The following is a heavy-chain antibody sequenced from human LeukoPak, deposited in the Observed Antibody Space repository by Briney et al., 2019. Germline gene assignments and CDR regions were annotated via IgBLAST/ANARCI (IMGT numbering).Heavy chain of an antibody. Sequence: ASVKVSCKASGYTFTSYGISWVRQAPGQGLEWMGWISAYNGNTNYAQKLQGRVTMTTDTSTSTAYMELRSLRSDDTAVCYCARDLPLDYYDSSGYYYQHDYWGQGTLVTVSS. CDR3: ARDLPLDYYDSSGYYYQHDY. D-gene: IGHD3-22*01. CDR2: ISAYNGNT. CDR1: GYTFTSYG. J-gene: IGHJ4*02. V-gene: IGHV1-18*01.